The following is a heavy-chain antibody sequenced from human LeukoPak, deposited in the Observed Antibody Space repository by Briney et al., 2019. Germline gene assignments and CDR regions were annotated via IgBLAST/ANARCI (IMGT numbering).Heavy chain of an antibody. V-gene: IGHV3-21*01. J-gene: IGHJ4*02. Sequence: GGSLRLSCAASGFTFSSYSMNWVRQAPGPGLEWVASITSSNSYIYYADSVKGRFTISRDNAENSLYLQMNSLRSEDTAVYYCAGGGFYGDYYFDYWGQGTLVTVSS. CDR1: GFTFSSYS. CDR2: ITSSNSYI. CDR3: AGGGFYGDYYFDY. D-gene: IGHD4-17*01.